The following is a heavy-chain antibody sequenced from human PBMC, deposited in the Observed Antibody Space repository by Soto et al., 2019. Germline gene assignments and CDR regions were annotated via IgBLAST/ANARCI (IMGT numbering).Heavy chain of an antibody. V-gene: IGHV1-69*06. CDR2: IIPIFGTA. CDR3: ARGSMVNDYVWGSYRPEYYFDY. J-gene: IGHJ4*02. CDR1: GGTFSSYA. Sequence: SVKVSCKASGGTFSSYAISWVRQAPGQGLEWMGGIIPIFGTANYAQKFQGRVTITADKSTSTAYMELSSLRSEDTAVYYCARGSMVNDYVWGSYRPEYYFDYWGQGTLVTFSS. D-gene: IGHD3-16*02.